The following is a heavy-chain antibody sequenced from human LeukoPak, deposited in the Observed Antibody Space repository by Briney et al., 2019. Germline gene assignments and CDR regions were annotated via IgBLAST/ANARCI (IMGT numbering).Heavy chain of an antibody. V-gene: IGHV4-59*12. CDR2: IHNNGDI. J-gene: IGHJ3*02. D-gene: IGHD3-9*01. Sequence: SETLSLTCIVSGDSIRSYYWNWIRQAPGKALEWIGHIHNNGDIAYNFSLKSRVTISMDTSKNQFSLKLSSVTAADTAVYYCARDAGHYYDILTGYGDDAFDIWGQGTMVTVSS. CDR3: ARDAGHYYDILTGYGDDAFDI. CDR1: GDSIRSYY.